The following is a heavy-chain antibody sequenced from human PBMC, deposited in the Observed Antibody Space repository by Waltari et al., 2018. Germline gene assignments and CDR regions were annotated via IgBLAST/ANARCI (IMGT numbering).Heavy chain of an antibody. D-gene: IGHD6-13*01. CDR2: ISSSSSYI. CDR1: GFTFSSYS. Sequence: EVQLVESGGGLVKPGGSLRLSCAASGFTFSSYSMNWVRQAPGQGLEWVSSISSSSSYIYYADSVKGRFTISRDNAKNSLYLQMNSLRAEDTAVYYCARDYSETIAAAGTFDWFDPWGQGTLVTVSS. V-gene: IGHV3-21*01. CDR3: ARDYSETIAAAGTFDWFDP. J-gene: IGHJ5*02.